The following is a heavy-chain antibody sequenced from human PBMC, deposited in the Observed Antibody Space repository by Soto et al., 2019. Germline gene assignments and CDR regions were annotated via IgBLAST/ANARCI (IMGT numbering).Heavy chain of an antibody. Sequence: GGSLRLSCTASGFTFSSYAMSWVRQAPGKGLEWVSAISGSGGSTYYADSVKGRFTISRDNSKNTLYLQMNSLRAEDTAVYYCAKGGSYFDWLLSIDYWGQGTLVTVSS. J-gene: IGHJ4*02. CDR1: GFTFSSYA. V-gene: IGHV3-23*01. CDR3: AKGGSYFDWLLSIDY. D-gene: IGHD3-9*01. CDR2: ISGSGGST.